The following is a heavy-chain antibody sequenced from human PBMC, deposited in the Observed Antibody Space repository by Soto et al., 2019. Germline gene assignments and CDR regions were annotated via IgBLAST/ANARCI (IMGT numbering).Heavy chain of an antibody. V-gene: IGHV1-69*13. D-gene: IGHD3-22*01. Sequence: SVKVSCKASGGTFSIYATSCVLQSPLQWLDWMGGIIPIFGTANYAQKFQGRVTITADESTTTAYMELSSLRSEDTAVYYCARDLKRYYDSSGYGYYYYGMDVWGQGTTVTVSS. J-gene: IGHJ6*02. CDR1: GGTFSIYA. CDR3: ARDLKRYYDSSGYGYYYYGMDV. CDR2: IIPIFGTA.